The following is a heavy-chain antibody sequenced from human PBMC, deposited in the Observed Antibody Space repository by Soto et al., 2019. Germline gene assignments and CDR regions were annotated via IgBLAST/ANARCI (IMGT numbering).Heavy chain of an antibody. CDR3: ARNYDSSGYYKRFDY. V-gene: IGHV5-51*01. CDR2: IYPGDSDT. CDR1: GYSFASYW. Sequence: VESLKISCKGSGYSFASYWIGWVRQMPGKGLEWMGIIYPGDSDTRYSPSFQGQVTISADKSISTAYLQWSSLKASDTDMYYCARNYDSSGYYKRFDYRGQGTLVTVSS. D-gene: IGHD3-22*01. J-gene: IGHJ4*02.